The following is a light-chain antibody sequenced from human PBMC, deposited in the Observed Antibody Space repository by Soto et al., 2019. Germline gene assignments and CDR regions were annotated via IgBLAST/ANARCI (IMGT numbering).Light chain of an antibody. CDR2: EVS. CDR1: SSDVGGYDY. Sequence: QSALTQPASVSGSPGQSITISCTGTSSDVGGYDYVSWYQHHPGKVPKLMIYEVSNRPSGVSNRFSGSKSGNTASLTISGLQAEDEADYYCSSYTTTTTVFGTGTRSPS. CDR3: SSYTTTTTV. V-gene: IGLV2-14*01. J-gene: IGLJ1*01.